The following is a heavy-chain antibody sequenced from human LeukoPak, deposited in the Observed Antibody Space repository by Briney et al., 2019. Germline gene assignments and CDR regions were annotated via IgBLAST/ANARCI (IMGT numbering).Heavy chain of an antibody. Sequence: PGGSLRLSCAASGFTFSSYSMNWVRQAPGKGLEWVSSISSSSSYIYYADSEKGRFTISRDNAKNSLYLQMNSLRAEDTAVYYCAKSLTPHNNYFNHWGQGTLVTVSS. CDR1: GFTFSSYS. D-gene: IGHD4/OR15-4a*01. CDR3: AKSLTPHNNYFNH. V-gene: IGHV3-21*01. J-gene: IGHJ4*02. CDR2: ISSSSSYI.